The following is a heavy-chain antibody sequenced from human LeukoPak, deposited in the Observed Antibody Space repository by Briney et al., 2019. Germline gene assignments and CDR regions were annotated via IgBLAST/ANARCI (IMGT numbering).Heavy chain of an antibody. CDR2: ISSSRSII. J-gene: IGHJ4*02. CDR1: GFTFSSYG. CDR3: ARGRIVAGVRY. D-gene: IGHD3-22*01. V-gene: IGHV3-48*04. Sequence: GGSLRLSCAASGFTFSSYGMNWVRQAPGKGLEWVSYISSSRSIIYYADSVKGRFTISRDNAKNSLYLQLNSLRAEDTAVYYCARGRIVAGVRYWGQGTLVTVSS.